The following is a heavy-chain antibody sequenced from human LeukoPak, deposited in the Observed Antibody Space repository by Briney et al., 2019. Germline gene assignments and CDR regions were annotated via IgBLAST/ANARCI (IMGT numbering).Heavy chain of an antibody. CDR2: ISYDGGHI. CDR1: RFTFSTYA. Sequence: PGTSLRVYCAASRFTFSTYAVHWVRQAPGKGLEWVAVISYDGGHIYYADSVKGRFIMSRENSKNTVCLQMNSLRSEDTGLYYCTRDNIAGLGSSDWGQGTLVTVSS. CDR3: TRDNIAGLGSSD. J-gene: IGHJ4*02. V-gene: IGHV3-30*14. D-gene: IGHD3-10*01.